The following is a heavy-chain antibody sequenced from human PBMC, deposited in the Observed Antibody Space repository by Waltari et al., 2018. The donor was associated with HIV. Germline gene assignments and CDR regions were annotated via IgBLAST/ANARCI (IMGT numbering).Heavy chain of an antibody. CDR3: ARSFSGYSNYFDP. CDR2: MSYSGST. V-gene: IGHV4-39*01. D-gene: IGHD4-4*01. CDR1: GGSLTRSRYY. Sequence: QLQLQESGPGLVKSSETLSPTCTVSGGSLTRSRYYWGWIRQPPGKGLEWIGSMSYSGSTYNNASLRSRLTISVDTSKNQFSLKLTSVTAADTAMYYCARSFSGYSNYFDPWGQGTLVTVSS. J-gene: IGHJ5*02.